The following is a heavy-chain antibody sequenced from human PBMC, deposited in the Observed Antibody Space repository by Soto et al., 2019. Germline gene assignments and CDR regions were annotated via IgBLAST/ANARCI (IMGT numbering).Heavy chain of an antibody. J-gene: IGHJ1*01. Sequence: QVQLQQWGAGLLKPSETLSLTCAVYGGSFSGYYWSWIRQPPGKGLEWIGEINHSGSTNYNPSLKSRFTIPLDTSRNQFSLNLSSVTAAYTAVYYCARAATLGYCSGGSCLSEYFQHWGQGTLVTVSS. D-gene: IGHD2-15*01. CDR1: GGSFSGYY. V-gene: IGHV4-34*01. CDR3: ARAATLGYCSGGSCLSEYFQH. CDR2: INHSGST.